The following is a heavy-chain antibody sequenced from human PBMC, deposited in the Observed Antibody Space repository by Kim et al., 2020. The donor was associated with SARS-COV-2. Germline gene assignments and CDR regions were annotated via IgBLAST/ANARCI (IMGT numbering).Heavy chain of an antibody. CDR2: ISRNYTYT. CDR1: GFPLSDYY. Sequence: GGSLRLSCEVSGFPLSDYYMSWIRQAPGKGLEWISYISRNYTYTNYAESVKGRFTVSGDNVKGSIYLEMNSLRAEDTAIYYCARGRDIVYYGLDVSGQGTTVTVSS. J-gene: IGHJ6*02. V-gene: IGHV3-11*06. D-gene: IGHD2-15*01. CDR3: ARGRDIVYYGLDV.